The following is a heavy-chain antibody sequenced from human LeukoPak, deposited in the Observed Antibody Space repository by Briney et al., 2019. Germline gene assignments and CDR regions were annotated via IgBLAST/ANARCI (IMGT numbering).Heavy chain of an antibody. D-gene: IGHD3-22*01. Sequence: SETLSLTCAVYGGSFSGYYWSWIRQPPGKGLEWIGEINHSGSTNYNPSLKSRVTISVDTSKNQFSLKLSSVTAADTAVYYCARATPQYYYDSSGYYYPDAFDIWGQGTMVTVSS. V-gene: IGHV4-34*01. CDR3: ARATPQYYYDSSGYYYPDAFDI. CDR1: GGSFSGYY. J-gene: IGHJ3*02. CDR2: INHSGST.